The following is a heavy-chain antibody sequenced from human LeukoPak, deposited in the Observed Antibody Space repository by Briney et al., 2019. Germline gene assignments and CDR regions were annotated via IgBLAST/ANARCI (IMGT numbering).Heavy chain of an antibody. J-gene: IGHJ3*02. D-gene: IGHD6-13*01. CDR3: ARVLTGIAAAGTDAFDI. Sequence: GGSLRLSCAVSGITFTTIDVSWVRLAPGKGLEWVSTITKSGGSTYYADSVKGRFTISRDNSRDTLYLEMNSLRAEDTAVYYCARVLTGIAAAGTDAFDIWGQGTMVTVSS. V-gene: IGHV3-23*01. CDR2: ITKSGGST. CDR1: GITFTTID.